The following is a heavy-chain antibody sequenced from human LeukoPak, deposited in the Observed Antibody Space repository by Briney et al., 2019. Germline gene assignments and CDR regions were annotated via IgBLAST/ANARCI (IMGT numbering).Heavy chain of an antibody. CDR2: IYSGGST. J-gene: IGHJ6*02. Sequence: PGGSLRLSCAASGFTVSSNYMSWVRQAPGKGLEWVSVIYSGGSTYYADSVKGRLTISRDNSKNTLYLQMNSLRAEDTAVYYCARESGYDILTGYNYGMDVWGQGTTVTVSS. V-gene: IGHV3-66*01. CDR1: GFTVSSNY. D-gene: IGHD3-9*01. CDR3: ARESGYDILTGYNYGMDV.